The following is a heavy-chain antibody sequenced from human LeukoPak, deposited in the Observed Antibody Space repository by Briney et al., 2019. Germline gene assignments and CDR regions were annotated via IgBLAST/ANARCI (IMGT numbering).Heavy chain of an antibody. V-gene: IGHV4-4*09. CDR2: IYTSGST. CDR1: GGSISSYY. J-gene: IGHJ3*02. CDR3: ARHEHCSSTSCYTFTPTDAFDI. D-gene: IGHD2-2*02. Sequence: PSETLSLTCTVSGGSISSYYWSWIRQPPGKGLEWIGYIYTSGSTNYNPSLKSRVTISVDTSKNQFSLKLSSVTAADTAVYYCARHEHCSSTSCYTFTPTDAFDIWGQGTMVTVSS.